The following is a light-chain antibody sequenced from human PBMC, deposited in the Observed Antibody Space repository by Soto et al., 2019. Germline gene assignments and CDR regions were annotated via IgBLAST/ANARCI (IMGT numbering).Light chain of an antibody. CDR2: AAS. J-gene: IGKJ4*02. V-gene: IGKV1-8*01. CDR1: RGISSY. CDR3: QQYYSYPRT. Sequence: IRMTLKPSAFCASTGEIVTITCRASRGISSYLAWYQQKPGKAPKLLIYAASTLQSGVPSRFSGSGSGTDFTLTISCLQSEDFATYFCQQYYSYPRTFGRGTKVEIK.